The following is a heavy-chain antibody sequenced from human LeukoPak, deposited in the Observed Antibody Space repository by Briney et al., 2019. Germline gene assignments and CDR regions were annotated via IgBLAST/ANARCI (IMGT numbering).Heavy chain of an antibody. CDR3: PSPGMSGSYYC. D-gene: IGHD1-26*01. CDR1: GFIVSSNY. J-gene: IGHJ4*02. Sequence: GGSLRLSCAASGFIVSSNYMSWVHQAPGKVLEWVSVIYSGGSTYYADSVKGRFTISRDNSKNTLYLQMNSLRAEDTAVYYCPSPGMSGSYYCWGQGTLVTVSS. V-gene: IGHV3-53*01. CDR2: IYSGGST.